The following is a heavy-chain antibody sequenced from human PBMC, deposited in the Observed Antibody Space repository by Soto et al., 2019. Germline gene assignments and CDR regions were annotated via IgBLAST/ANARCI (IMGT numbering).Heavy chain of an antibody. CDR3: ARDGRNGYDDY. CDR1: GFTFGSFS. V-gene: IGHV3-48*01. Sequence: EVHLVESGGGLVQPGGSLRLSCAASGFTFGSFSMNWIRLAPGKGPEWVAYIHGSSSIIYYADSVKGRFTISRDNAKNSLFLQMNSLRAEDTAVYYCARDGRNGYDDYWGQGTQVTVSS. D-gene: IGHD5-12*01. J-gene: IGHJ4*02. CDR2: IHGSSSII.